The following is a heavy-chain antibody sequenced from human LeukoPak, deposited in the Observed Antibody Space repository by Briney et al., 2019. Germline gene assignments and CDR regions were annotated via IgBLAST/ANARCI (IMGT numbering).Heavy chain of an antibody. CDR2: ISSSGSTI. V-gene: IGHV3-11*01. CDR1: GFTFSDYY. CDR3: ARKAPADGYNLGANYYYYYYMDV. Sequence: PGGSLRLSCAASGFTFSDYYMSWIRQAAGKGLEWVSYISSSGSTIYYADSVKGRFTVSRDNAKNSLYLQMNSLRAEDTAVYYCARKAPADGYNLGANYYYYYYMDVWGKGTTVTISS. D-gene: IGHD5-24*01. J-gene: IGHJ6*03.